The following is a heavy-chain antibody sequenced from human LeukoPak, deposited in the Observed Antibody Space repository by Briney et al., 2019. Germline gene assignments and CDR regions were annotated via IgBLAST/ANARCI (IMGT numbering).Heavy chain of an antibody. V-gene: IGHV3-30*02. Sequence: GGSLRLSCAASGFTFSSYGMHWVRQAPGKGLEWVAFIRYDGSNKYYADSVKGRFTISRDNSKNTLYLQMNSLRAEDTAVYYCAKCRYSGSSGAFDIWGQGTMVTVSS. D-gene: IGHD1-26*01. CDR3: AKCRYSGSSGAFDI. CDR1: GFTFSSYG. J-gene: IGHJ3*02. CDR2: IRYDGSNK.